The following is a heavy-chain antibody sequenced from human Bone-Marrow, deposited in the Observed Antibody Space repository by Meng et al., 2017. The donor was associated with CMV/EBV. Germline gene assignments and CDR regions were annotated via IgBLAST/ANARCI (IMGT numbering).Heavy chain of an antibody. J-gene: IGHJ6*02. Sequence: ASVKVSCKASGYTFTSYGISWVRQAPGQGLEWMGWISAYNGNTNYAQKLQGRVTMTTDTSTSTAYMELRSLRSDDTAVYYCARDYPNCSSTSCYIRVYYYYGMDVWGQGTTVTVSS. V-gene: IGHV1-18*01. D-gene: IGHD2-2*02. CDR2: ISAYNGNT. CDR1: GYTFTSYG. CDR3: ARDYPNCSSTSCYIRVYYYYGMDV.